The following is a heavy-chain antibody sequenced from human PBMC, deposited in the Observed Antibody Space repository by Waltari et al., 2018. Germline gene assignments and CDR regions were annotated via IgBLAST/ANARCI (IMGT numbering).Heavy chain of an antibody. V-gene: IGHV4-39*01. J-gene: IGHJ4*02. Sequence: QLQLQESGPGLVKPSETLSLTCTVSGGSISSSSYYWGWIRQPPGKGLEWIGRIHYSGSTYYNPARKSRVTISVDTSKNQFSLKLSSGTAADTAVYYCARRVTRGELLVDYWGQGTLVTVSS. CDR3: ARRVTRGELLVDY. CDR1: GGSISSSSYY. D-gene: IGHD1-26*01. CDR2: IHYSGST.